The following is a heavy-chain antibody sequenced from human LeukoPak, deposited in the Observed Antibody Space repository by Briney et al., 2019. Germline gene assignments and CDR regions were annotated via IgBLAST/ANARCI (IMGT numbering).Heavy chain of an antibody. CDR1: GGSISSYY. J-gene: IGHJ4*02. CDR3: ARDPPDGSGWRGWLDY. Sequence: SETLSLTCTVSGGSISSYYWSWIRQPAGKGLEWIGRIYTSGSTNYNPSLKSRVTMSVDTSKNQFSLKLSSVTAADTAVYYYARDPPDGSGWRGWLDYWGQGTLVTVSS. CDR2: IYTSGST. D-gene: IGHD6-19*01. V-gene: IGHV4-4*07.